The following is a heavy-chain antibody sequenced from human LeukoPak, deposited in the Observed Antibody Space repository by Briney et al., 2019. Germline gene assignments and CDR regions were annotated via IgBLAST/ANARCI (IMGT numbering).Heavy chain of an antibody. V-gene: IGHV3-74*01. J-gene: IGHJ5*02. D-gene: IGHD3-16*01. CDR1: RFTFTTYW. CDR2: INSDGSIT. Sequence: GGSLRLSCAASRFTFTTYWMHWVRQAPGKGLVWVSHINSDGSITSYADSVKGRFTISRDNAKNTLYLQMNSLRAEDTAVYYCARDPGGSYIATLWFDPRGQGTLVTVSS. CDR3: ARDPGGSYIATLWFDP.